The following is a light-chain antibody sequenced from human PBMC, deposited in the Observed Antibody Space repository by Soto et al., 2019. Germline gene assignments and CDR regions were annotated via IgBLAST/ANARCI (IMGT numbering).Light chain of an antibody. V-gene: IGKV3-15*01. J-gene: IGKJ3*01. CDR3: QQYNNWPAAGAT. Sequence: EIVMTQSPATLSVSPGERATLSCRASQSVSSNLAWYQQKPGQAPRLLIYGASTRATGIPARFSGSGSGTEFTLTISSLQSEDFAVYYCQQYNNWPAAGATFGPGTKVDIK. CDR1: QSVSSN. CDR2: GAS.